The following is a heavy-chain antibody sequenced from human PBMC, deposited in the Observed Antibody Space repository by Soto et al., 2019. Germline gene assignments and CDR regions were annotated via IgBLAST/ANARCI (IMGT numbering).Heavy chain of an antibody. D-gene: IGHD3-10*01. CDR2: INPSGGST. CDR1: GYTFTSYY. CDR3: AREPSADRDYGSGSLENDAFDI. Sequence: ASVKVSCKASGYTFTSYYMHWVRQAPGQGLEWMGIINPSGGSTSYAQKFQGRVTMTRDTSTSTVYMELSSLRSEDTAVYYCAREPSADRDYGSGSLENDAFDIWGQGTMVTVSS. V-gene: IGHV1-46*03. J-gene: IGHJ3*02.